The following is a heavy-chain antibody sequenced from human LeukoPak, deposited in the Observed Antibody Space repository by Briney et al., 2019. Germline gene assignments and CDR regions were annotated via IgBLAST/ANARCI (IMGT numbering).Heavy chain of an antibody. CDR3: ARLSTNGVCFDY. D-gene: IGHD2-8*01. J-gene: IGHJ4*02. CDR1: GGSISSGGYY. V-gene: IGHV4-31*03. CDR2: IYYSGST. Sequence: SETLSLTCTVSGGSISSGGYYWSWIRQHPGKGLEWIGYIYYSGSTYYNPSLKSRVTISVDTSKNQFSLKLSSVTAADPAVYYCARLSTNGVCFDYWGQGTLVTVSS.